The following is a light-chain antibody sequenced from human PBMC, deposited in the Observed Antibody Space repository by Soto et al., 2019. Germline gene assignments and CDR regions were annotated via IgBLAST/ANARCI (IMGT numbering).Light chain of an antibody. J-gene: IGLJ3*02. CDR3: SAWDDSLNGWV. CDR1: SSSIGRNN. Sequence: QSVLTQPPSASGTPGQRVTISCSGSSSSIGRNNVNWYQHVPGTAPKLLIHTNNQRPSGVPDRFSGSKSGISASLAISGLQSEDEATYYCSAWDDSLNGWVFGGGTKLTV. V-gene: IGLV1-44*01. CDR2: TNN.